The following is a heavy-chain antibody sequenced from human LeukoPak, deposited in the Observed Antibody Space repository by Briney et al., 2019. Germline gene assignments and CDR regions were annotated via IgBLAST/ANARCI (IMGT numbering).Heavy chain of an antibody. V-gene: IGHV3-21*01. Sequence: NPGGSLRLSCAASGFTFSTYSMNWVRQAPGKGLEWVSSISSSTSSIYYADSVKGRFTISRDNAKNSLYLQMNSLRAEDTALYYCARGNYDFWSGYSDYWGQGTLVTVSS. CDR1: GFTFSTYS. CDR3: ARGNYDFWSGYSDY. J-gene: IGHJ4*02. CDR2: ISSSTSSI. D-gene: IGHD3-3*01.